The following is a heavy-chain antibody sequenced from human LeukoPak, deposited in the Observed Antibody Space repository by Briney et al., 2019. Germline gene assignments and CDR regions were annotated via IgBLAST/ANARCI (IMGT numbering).Heavy chain of an antibody. CDR2: INPSGGST. Sequence: ASVKVSCKASGYTFTSYYMHWVRQAPGQGLEWMGIINPSGGSTGYAQKFQGRVTMTRDTSTSTVYMELSSLRSEDTAMYYCARGYCSSTSCYTLDYWGQGTLVTVSS. J-gene: IGHJ4*02. CDR3: ARGYCSSTSCYTLDY. D-gene: IGHD2-2*02. V-gene: IGHV1-46*01. CDR1: GYTFTSYY.